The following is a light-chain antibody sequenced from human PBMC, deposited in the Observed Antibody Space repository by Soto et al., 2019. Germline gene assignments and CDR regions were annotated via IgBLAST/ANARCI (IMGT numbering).Light chain of an antibody. J-gene: IGLJ3*02. CDR2: EVS. CDR1: TSDVGGYDY. CDR3: SSYASSGTVV. Sequence: QSVLTQPASVSGSPGQSITIPCTGTTSDVGGYDYVSWYQQHPGKAPNLMISEVSNRPSGVSNRFSGSKSANTASLTISGLQAEDEADYYCSSYASSGTVVFGGGTKLTVL. V-gene: IGLV2-14*01.